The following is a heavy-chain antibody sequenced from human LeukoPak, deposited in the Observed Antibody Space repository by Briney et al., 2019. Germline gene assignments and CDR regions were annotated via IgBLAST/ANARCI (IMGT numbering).Heavy chain of an antibody. CDR3: TKVTSGG. CDR1: GFTFSNYG. D-gene: IGHD3-10*01. CDR2: IWFDGTDK. Sequence: GGSLRLSCAASGFTFSNYGMHWVRQATGKGLEWVAHIWFDGTDKYYADSVKGRFSISRDNSKNTLYLQMNSLRVEDTAVYYCTKVTSGGWGQGTLVTVSS. J-gene: IGHJ4*02. V-gene: IGHV3-30*02.